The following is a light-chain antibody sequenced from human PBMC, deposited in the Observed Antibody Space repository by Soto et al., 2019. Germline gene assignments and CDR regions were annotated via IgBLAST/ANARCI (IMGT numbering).Light chain of an antibody. V-gene: IGKV1-5*03. Sequence: DLQMTQSPSTLSASVGDRVTITCRASQSISSWLAWYQQKPGKAPKLLIYKASSLEGGVPSRFSGSGSGTDFTLTITSLQPDDFATYYCQHYDTYPLTFGGGTKVEIK. J-gene: IGKJ4*01. CDR2: KAS. CDR3: QHYDTYPLT. CDR1: QSISSW.